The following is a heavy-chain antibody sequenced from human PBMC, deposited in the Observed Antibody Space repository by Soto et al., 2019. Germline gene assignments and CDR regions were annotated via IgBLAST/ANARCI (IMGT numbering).Heavy chain of an antibody. CDR1: GFTFRDYG. D-gene: IGHD6-19*01. V-gene: IGHV3-30*18. J-gene: IGHJ4*02. CDR3: VKGGPEAGRDFDY. Sequence: QVRLVESGGGVVQAGRSLRLSCEASGFTFRDYGMNWVRQAPGKGLEWVGVILYDGSESYYADSVKGRFSFSRDNSNNHLYLQMNSLRTEDTAVYYCVKGGPEAGRDFDYWGQGTLVTVSS. CDR2: ILYDGSES.